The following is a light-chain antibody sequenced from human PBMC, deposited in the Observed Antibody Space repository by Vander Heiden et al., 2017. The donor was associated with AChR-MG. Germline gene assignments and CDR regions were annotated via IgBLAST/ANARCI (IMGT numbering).Light chain of an antibody. J-gene: IGLJ2*01. V-gene: IGLV1-40*01. CDR3: QSYDSSLSGSV. CDR1: SSDIGAGYD. CDR2: GNS. Sequence: QSVLTQPPSVSGAPGQRVTISCTGNSSDIGAGYDVHWYQQLPGTAPKLLIYGNSSRPSGVPDRFSGSKSGTSASVAIPGLQAEDEADYYCQSYDSSLSGSVFGGGTKLTVL.